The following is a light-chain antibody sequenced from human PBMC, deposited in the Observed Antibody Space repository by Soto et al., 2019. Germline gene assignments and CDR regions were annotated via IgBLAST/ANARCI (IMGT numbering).Light chain of an antibody. CDR1: QDVSNK. CDR3: QQYIRWPLT. V-gene: IGKV3D-15*01. J-gene: IGKJ4*01. Sequence: EMVVTQSPATLSVSPGERVTLSCRTSQDVSNKLAWYQQKPGQPPSLLIYDASTRATGTPARFSGSGSGTEFTLAVSSLQSEDYALYFCQQYIRWPLTFGGGTKVEIK. CDR2: DAS.